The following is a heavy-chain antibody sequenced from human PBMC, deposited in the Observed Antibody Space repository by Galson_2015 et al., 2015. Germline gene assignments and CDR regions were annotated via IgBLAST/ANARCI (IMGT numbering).Heavy chain of an antibody. Sequence: QSGAEVKKPGASVKVSCKASGYTFTSYGISWVRQAPGQGFEWMGWISAYNGNTNYAQKLQGRVTMTTDTSTSTAYMELRSLRSDDTAVYYCARDRPNWNYAGRSFQKKPYYYYGMDVWGQGTTVTVSS. CDR1: GYTFTSYG. CDR2: ISAYNGNT. CDR3: ARDRPNWNYAGRSFQKKPYYYYGMDV. V-gene: IGHV1-18*01. D-gene: IGHD1-7*01. J-gene: IGHJ6*02.